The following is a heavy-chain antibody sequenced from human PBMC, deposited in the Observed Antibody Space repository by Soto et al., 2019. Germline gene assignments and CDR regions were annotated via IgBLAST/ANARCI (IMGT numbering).Heavy chain of an antibody. D-gene: IGHD3-10*01. V-gene: IGHV1-69*10. CDR3: ASGGGYYASDSYQLTY. Sequence: QVQLVQSGAEVKKPGSSVKVSCKASGGTFNTYAISWVRLAPGQGLEWMGGIIPILRMSTYAQKFQGRVTITADESTTTAHMELSNQRSVETAVYCCASGGGYYASDSYQLTYWGQGTLVTVSS. J-gene: IGHJ4*02. CDR1: GGTFNTYA. CDR2: IIPILRMS.